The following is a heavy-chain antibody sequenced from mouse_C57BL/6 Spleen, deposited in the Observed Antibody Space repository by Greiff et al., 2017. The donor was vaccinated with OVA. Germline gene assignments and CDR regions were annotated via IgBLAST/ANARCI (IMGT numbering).Heavy chain of an antibody. Sequence: QVQLQQPGAELVKPGASVKLSCKASGYTFTSYWMHWVKQRPGQGLEWIGMINPNSGSTNYNEKFKSKATLTVDKSSSTAYMQLSSLTSEDSAVYDCARRLYDWYTDYWGQGTTLTVSS. CDR1: GYTFTSYW. CDR2: INPNSGST. CDR3: ARRLYDWYTDY. D-gene: IGHD2-4*01. J-gene: IGHJ2*01. V-gene: IGHV1-64*01.